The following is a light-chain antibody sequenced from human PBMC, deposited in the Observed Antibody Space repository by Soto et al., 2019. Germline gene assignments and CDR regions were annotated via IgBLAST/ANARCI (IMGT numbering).Light chain of an antibody. CDR2: ENN. CDR1: ASNIGRDP. V-gene: IGLV1-44*01. J-gene: IGLJ1*01. Sequence: QSALTQPPSASGAPGQRVTISCSGSASNIGRDPVNWYQQVPGTAPKLLIYENNHRPSGVPDRFSGSKSGTSASLVISGLQSEDEAEYFCAGWDGSLKGFVFGTRTKV. CDR3: AGWDGSLKGFV.